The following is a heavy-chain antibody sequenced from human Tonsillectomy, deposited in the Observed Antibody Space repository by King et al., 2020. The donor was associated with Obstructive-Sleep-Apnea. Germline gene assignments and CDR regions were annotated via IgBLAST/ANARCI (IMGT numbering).Heavy chain of an antibody. Sequence: LVVSWVGLVKAGGSLRLSCAASGFTFSDYYMSWIRQAPGQGLAWVSYISSRGSPIYYADSVKGRFTISRDNAKNSLYLQMNSLRDEDTAVYYCAREFASGSYYTSAYWGQGPLVTVPS. J-gene: IGHJ4*02. D-gene: IGHD1-26*01. CDR1: GFTFSDYY. CDR2: ISSRGSPI. CDR3: AREFASGSYYTSAY. V-gene: IGHV3-11*01.